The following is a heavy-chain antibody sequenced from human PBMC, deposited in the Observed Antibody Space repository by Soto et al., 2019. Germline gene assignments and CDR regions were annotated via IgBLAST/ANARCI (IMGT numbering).Heavy chain of an antibody. D-gene: IGHD3-16*01. J-gene: IGHJ4*02. CDR1: GFTFXNXX. CDR3: AKDRLAGGFDY. Sequence: DVQLVDSGGGLVQPGGSLRXXCAASGFTFXNXXMSWVXQAPGKGLEWVSLVSATAGTTYYTDSVKGRFTISRDNSRNTVYLQMNSLRADDTAVYYCAKDRLAGGFDYWGQGTLVTVSS. CDR2: VSATAGTT. V-gene: IGHV3-23*04.